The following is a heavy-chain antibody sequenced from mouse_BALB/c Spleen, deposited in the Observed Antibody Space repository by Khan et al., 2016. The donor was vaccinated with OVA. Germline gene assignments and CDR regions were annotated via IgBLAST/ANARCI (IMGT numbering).Heavy chain of an antibody. Sequence: EVQLQESGPGLVKPSQSLSLTCTVTGYSITSDYAWNWIRQFPGNKLEWMGYISYSGRTSYKPSLKSRISITRDTYKNQSFMKLNYVTTEDTATYYCARSVTIAPVVSPAFDSWGQGTTLTVSS. V-gene: IGHV3-2*02. CDR2: ISYSGRT. CDR3: ARSVTIAPVVSPAFDS. CDR1: GYSITSDYA. J-gene: IGHJ2*01. D-gene: IGHD1-1*01.